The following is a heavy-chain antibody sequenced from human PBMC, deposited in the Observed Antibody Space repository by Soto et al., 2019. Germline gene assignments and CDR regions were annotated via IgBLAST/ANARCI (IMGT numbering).Heavy chain of an antibody. Sequence: GESLKISCKGSGYSFTSYWIGWVLQIPGKGLEWMGIIYPGDSDTRYSPSFQGQVTISADKSISTAYLQWSSLKASDTAMYYCARHGVDDYVANGRYYYYGMYGRGQRTNVIVSS. CDR3: ARHGVDDYVANGRYYYYGMYG. CDR2: IYPGDSDT. D-gene: IGHD4-17*01. CDR1: GYSFTSYW. J-gene: IGHJ6*02. V-gene: IGHV5-51*01.